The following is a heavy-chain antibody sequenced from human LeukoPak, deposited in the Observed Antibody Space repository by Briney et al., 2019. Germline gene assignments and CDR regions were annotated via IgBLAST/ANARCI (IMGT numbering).Heavy chain of an antibody. D-gene: IGHD2-15*01. CDR3: ARGDDQGYCGGGSCSEGFGFDY. J-gene: IGHJ4*02. CDR2: ISYDGSNK. V-gene: IGHV3-30*04. Sequence: PGGSLRLSCAASGFTFSSYAMHWVRQAPGKGLEWVAVISYDGSNKYYADSVKGRFTISKDNSKNTLYLQMNSLRAEDTAVHYRARGDDQGYCGGGSCSEGFGFDYWGQGPLVPVSS. CDR1: GFTFSSYA.